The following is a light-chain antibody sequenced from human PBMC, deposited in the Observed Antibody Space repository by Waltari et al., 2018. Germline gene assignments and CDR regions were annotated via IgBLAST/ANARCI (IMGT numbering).Light chain of an antibody. CDR2: YDS. J-gene: IGLJ2*01. Sequence: SYVLTQPPSVSVAPGKTARITCGGDKLATASVHWYQQRPGQAPVLVLYYDSDRPSGIPERFSGSNSGNTATLTISRVEAGDEADYYCQVWDSDSDHVVFGGGTKLTVL. CDR1: KLATAS. V-gene: IGLV3-21*04. CDR3: QVWDSDSDHVV.